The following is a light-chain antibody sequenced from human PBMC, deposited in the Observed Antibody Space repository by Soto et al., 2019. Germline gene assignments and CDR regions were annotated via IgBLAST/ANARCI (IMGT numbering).Light chain of an antibody. CDR2: GAS. V-gene: IGKV3-20*01. Sequence: EIVLTQSPGTLYLSRGERATLSCRASQSVSSSYLAWYQQKPGQAPRLLIYGASSRATGIPDRFSGSGSGTDFTLTISRLEPEDFAVYDCQQYGSSTTFGQGTKVEIK. J-gene: IGKJ1*01. CDR3: QQYGSSTT. CDR1: QSVSSSY.